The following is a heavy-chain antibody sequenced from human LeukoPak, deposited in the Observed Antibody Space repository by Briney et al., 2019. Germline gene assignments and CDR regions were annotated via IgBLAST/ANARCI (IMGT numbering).Heavy chain of an antibody. CDR1: GYTFTGYY. Sequence: ASVKVSCKASGYTFTGYYMHWVRQAPGQGLEWMGWINPNSGGTNYAQKFQGRVTMTRDTSISTAYMELSRLRSDDTAVYYCARALGYCSSTSCHPPYYYYMDVCGKGTTVTVSS. CDR3: ARALGYCSSTSCHPPYYYYMDV. D-gene: IGHD2-2*01. J-gene: IGHJ6*03. V-gene: IGHV1-2*02. CDR2: INPNSGGT.